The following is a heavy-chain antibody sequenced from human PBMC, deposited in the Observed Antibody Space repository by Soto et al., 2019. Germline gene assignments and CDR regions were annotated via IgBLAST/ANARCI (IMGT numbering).Heavy chain of an antibody. CDR1: RFTVQIKY. D-gene: IGHD5-18*01. CDR3: ARDYGYSYGLYYYYYGMDV. V-gene: IGHV3-53*01. CDR2: IYSGGST. Sequence: PGGSLELSCASSRFTVQIKYMSLVRQAPEKGLEWVSVIYSGGSTYYADSVKGRFTISRDNSKNTLYLQMNSLRAEDTAVYYCARDYGYSYGLYYYYYGMDVWGQGTTVTVSS. J-gene: IGHJ6*02.